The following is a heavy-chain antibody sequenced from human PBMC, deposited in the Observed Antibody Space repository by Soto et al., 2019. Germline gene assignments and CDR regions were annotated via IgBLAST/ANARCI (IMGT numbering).Heavy chain of an antibody. D-gene: IGHD6-19*01. CDR1: GFNFSDHY. CDR2: ISGSSRYT. V-gene: IGHV3-11*06. CDR3: ARHTSGWHYYDY. Sequence: PGGSLRLSCAASGFNFSDHYMNWIRQAPGKGLEWVSYISGSSRYTNFADSVKGRFTISRDNAKNSLYLQMNGLRAEDTAVYYCARHTSGWHYYDYWGQGTPVTVSS. J-gene: IGHJ4*02.